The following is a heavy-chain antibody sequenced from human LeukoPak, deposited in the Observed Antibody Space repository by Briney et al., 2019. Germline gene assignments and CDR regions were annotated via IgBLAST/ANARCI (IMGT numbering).Heavy chain of an antibody. J-gene: IGHJ4*02. Sequence: GGSLRLSCAASGFTFSSYAMSWVRQAPGKGLEWVSAISGSGGSTYYADSVKGRFTISRDNSKNTLYLQMNSLRAEDTAVYYCAKDGRDIGAMAAFYWGQGTLVTVSS. CDR1: GFTFSSYA. CDR2: ISGSGGST. D-gene: IGHD6-19*01. V-gene: IGHV3-23*01. CDR3: AKDGRDIGAMAAFY.